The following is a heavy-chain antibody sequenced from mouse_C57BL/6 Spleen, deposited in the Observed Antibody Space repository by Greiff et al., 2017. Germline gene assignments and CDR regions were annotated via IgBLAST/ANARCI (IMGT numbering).Heavy chain of an antibody. CDR3: ALSEVATEGGWYFDV. V-gene: IGHV1-78*01. CDR2: IYPRDGST. D-gene: IGHD1-1*01. Sequence: QVQLQQSDAELVKPGASVKISCKASGYTFTDHTIHWMKQRPEQGLEWIGYIYPRDGSTKYNEKFKGKATLTADTSSSTAYMQLNSLTSEDSAVYFCALSEVATEGGWYFDVWGTGTTVTVSS. J-gene: IGHJ1*03. CDR1: GYTFTDHT.